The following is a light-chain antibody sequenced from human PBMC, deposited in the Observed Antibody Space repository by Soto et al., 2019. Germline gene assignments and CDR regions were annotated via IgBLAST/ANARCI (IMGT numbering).Light chain of an antibody. CDR2: DAS. CDR1: QSVSSF. J-gene: IGKJ4*01. Sequence: LVLTQSPGTLSLSPGERATLSCRASQSVSSFLAWYQQKPGQAPRLLIYDASKRATGIPARFSGSGSGTDFTLTISSLEPEDFAVYYCQQFSSYPLTFGGGTKVDNK. V-gene: IGKV3-11*01. CDR3: QQFSSYPLT.